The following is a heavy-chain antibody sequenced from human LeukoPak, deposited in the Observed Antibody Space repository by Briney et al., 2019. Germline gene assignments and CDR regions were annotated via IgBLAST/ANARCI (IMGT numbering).Heavy chain of an antibody. CDR1: GSSFTSYW. V-gene: IGHV5-51*01. CDR2: IYPGDSDT. CDR3: ARGGDTVQAWFDP. J-gene: IGHJ5*02. D-gene: IGHD2-21*01. Sequence: GESLKISCKGAGSSFTSYWIGWVRRLHGKGLEWMGIIYPGDSDTRYSPSFQGQVTISADKSISTAYLQWSSLKASDTAMYYCARGGDTVQAWFDPWGQGTLVTVSS.